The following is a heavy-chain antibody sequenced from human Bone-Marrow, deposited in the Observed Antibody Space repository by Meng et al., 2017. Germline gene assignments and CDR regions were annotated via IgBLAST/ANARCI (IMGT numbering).Heavy chain of an antibody. D-gene: IGHD6-19*01. Sequence: ESAPGRVHVSVTPAAHCTVSWAAFESNSSNWSWIRLPPGHGRKWMGFIEDSCNIKSNHYHKSLDTRVTITANKSKTQSLMALSAVNAADKAVYCCETVGQWNSFDPWGQGTLVTVSS. V-gene: IGHV4-61*05. CDR3: ETVGQWNSFDP. CDR1: WAAFESNSSN. CDR2: IEDSCNI. J-gene: IGHJ5*02.